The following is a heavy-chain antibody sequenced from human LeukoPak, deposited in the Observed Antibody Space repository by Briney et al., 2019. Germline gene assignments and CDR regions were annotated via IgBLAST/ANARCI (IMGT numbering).Heavy chain of an antibody. V-gene: IGHV1-3*02. D-gene: IGHD3-10*01. CDR1: GYTFTSYA. CDR3: ACGSVYYYYMDV. CDR2: SNAGNGNT. J-gene: IGHJ6*03. Sequence: ASVKVSCKASGYTFTSYAMHWVRQAPGQRLEWMGWSNAGNGNTKYSQEFQGRVTITRDTSASTAYMELSSLRSEDTAVYYCACGSVYYYYMDVWGKGTTVTVSS.